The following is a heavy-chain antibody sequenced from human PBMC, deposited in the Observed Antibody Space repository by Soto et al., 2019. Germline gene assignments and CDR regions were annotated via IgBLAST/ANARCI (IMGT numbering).Heavy chain of an antibody. CDR2: IYYTGRT. V-gene: IGHV4-61*01. CDR3: ATMSSSGYPLDY. J-gene: IGHJ4*02. Sequence: QVQLQESGPGLVKPSETLSLTCIVSGGSVSSGSYYWSWIRQPPGKGLEWIGFIYYTGRTSYNPSLTSRVXLXVXXSKNQFSLKLSSVTAADTAVYFCATMSSSGYPLDYWGRGTLVTVSS. D-gene: IGHD3-22*01. CDR1: GGSVSSGSYY.